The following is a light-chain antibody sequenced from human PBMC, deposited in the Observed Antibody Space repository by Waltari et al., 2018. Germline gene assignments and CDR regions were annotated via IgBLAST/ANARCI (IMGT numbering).Light chain of an antibody. Sequence: QSVLTQPPSVSGAPGQRVTIPCTGSSSSIGAGYAVHWYQQLPGTAPKLLIYGNINRPSGVPDRFSGSKSGTSASLAITGLQAEDEADYYCQSYDSSLSVWLFGGGTRLTVL. CDR2: GNI. CDR1: SSSIGAGYA. CDR3: QSYDSSLSVWL. J-gene: IGLJ3*02. V-gene: IGLV1-40*01.